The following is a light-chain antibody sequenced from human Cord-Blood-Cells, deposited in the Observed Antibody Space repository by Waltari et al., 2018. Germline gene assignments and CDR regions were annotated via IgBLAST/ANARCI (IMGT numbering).Light chain of an antibody. Sequence: EIVMTHSPATLSVSPGERATLSCRASQSVSSNLAWYQQKPGQAPRLLIYGASTRATGIPARFRVSGSGTEFTLTIRSLQSEDFAVYYCQQYNNWLTFGGGTKVEIK. V-gene: IGKV3-15*01. J-gene: IGKJ4*01. CDR1: QSVSSN. CDR2: GAS. CDR3: QQYNNWLT.